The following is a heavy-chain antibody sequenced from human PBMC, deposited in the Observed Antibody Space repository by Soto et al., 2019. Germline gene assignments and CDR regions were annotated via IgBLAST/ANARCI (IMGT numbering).Heavy chain of an antibody. CDR3: ARGKITLYYSHTLLAEYFQH. Sequence: GGSLRLSCAASGFTFSSYSMNWVRQAPGKGLEWVSSISSSSSYIYYADSVKGRFTISRDNAKNSLYLQMNSLRAEDTAVYYCARGKITLYYSHTLLAEYFQHWGQGTLVTVSS. D-gene: IGHD3-16*01. V-gene: IGHV3-21*01. CDR2: ISSSSSYI. CDR1: GFTFSSYS. J-gene: IGHJ1*01.